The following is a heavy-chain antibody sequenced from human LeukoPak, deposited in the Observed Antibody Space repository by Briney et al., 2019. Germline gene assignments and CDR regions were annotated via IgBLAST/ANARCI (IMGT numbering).Heavy chain of an antibody. CDR3: ARNDGGYGMDV. D-gene: IGHD1-1*01. CDR1: GFTFSSYW. V-gene: IGHV3-74*01. J-gene: IGHJ6*02. Sequence: GGSLRLSCAASGFTFSSYWMHWVRQAPGKGLVWVSRIDSDVINTSYADSVKGRFTISRDNAKNTLYLQMNSLRAEDTAVYYCARNDGGYGMDVWGQGTTVTVSS. CDR2: IDSDVINT.